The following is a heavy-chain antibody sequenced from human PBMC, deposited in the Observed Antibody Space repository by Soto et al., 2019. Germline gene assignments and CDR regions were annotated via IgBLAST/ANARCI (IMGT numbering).Heavy chain of an antibody. D-gene: IGHD2-2*01. CDR1: GFTFSSYA. Sequence: QVQLVESGGGVVQPGRSLRLSCAASGFTFSSYAMYWVRQAPGKGLEWVAVISYDGSNKYYADSVKGRFTISRDNSKNTLYLQMNSLRAEDTAVYYCARGQSSLTRVDYWGQGTLVTVSS. V-gene: IGHV3-30-3*01. CDR2: ISYDGSNK. J-gene: IGHJ4*02. CDR3: ARGQSSLTRVDY.